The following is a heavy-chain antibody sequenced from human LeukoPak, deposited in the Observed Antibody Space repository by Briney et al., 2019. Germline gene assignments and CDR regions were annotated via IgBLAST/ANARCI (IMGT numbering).Heavy chain of an antibody. D-gene: IGHD3-3*01. CDR3: ARRTTQYYDFWSGYSPGFDY. Sequence: SETLSLTCAVYGGSFSGYYWSWIRQPPGKGLEWIGEINHSGSTNYNPSLKSRVTISVDTSKNQFSLKLSSVTAADTAVYYCARRTTQYYDFWSGYSPGFDYWGQGTLVTVSS. J-gene: IGHJ4*02. CDR2: INHSGST. V-gene: IGHV4-34*01. CDR1: GGSFSGYY.